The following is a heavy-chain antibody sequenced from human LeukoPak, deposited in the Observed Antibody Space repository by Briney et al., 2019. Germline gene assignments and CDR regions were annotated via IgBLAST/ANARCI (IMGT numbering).Heavy chain of an antibody. CDR3: ARRNDYYGPGSLDY. CDR1: GYTFTGYY. J-gene: IGHJ4*02. CDR2: INPNSGGT. V-gene: IGHV1-2*02. Sequence: ASVKVSCKASGYTFTGYYMHWVRQAPGQGLEWMSWINPNSGGTNYAQKFQGRFTITRDTAISTAYMQLSRLRSDDTAVYYCARRNDYYGPGSLDYWGQGTLVTVSS. D-gene: IGHD3-10*01.